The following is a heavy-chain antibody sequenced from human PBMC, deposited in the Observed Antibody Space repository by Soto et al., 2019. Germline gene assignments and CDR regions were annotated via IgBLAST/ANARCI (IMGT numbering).Heavy chain of an antibody. CDR1: GYTFTSYD. Sequence: ASVKVSCKASGYTFTSYDINWVRQATGHGLEWMGWMNPNSGNTGYAQKFQGRVTMTRNTSISTAYMELSSLRSEDTAVYYCARGHQTIFGTFDIWGQGTMVTVSS. J-gene: IGHJ3*02. CDR2: MNPNSGNT. D-gene: IGHD3-3*01. V-gene: IGHV1-8*01. CDR3: ARGHQTIFGTFDI.